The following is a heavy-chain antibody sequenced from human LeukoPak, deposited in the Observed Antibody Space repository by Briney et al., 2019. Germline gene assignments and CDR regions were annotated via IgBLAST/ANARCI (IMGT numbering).Heavy chain of an antibody. D-gene: IGHD4-17*01. V-gene: IGHV1-18*01. Sequence: ASVKVSCKASGYTFTSYGISWVRQAPGQGLEWMGWISAYNGNTNYAQKLQGRVTMTTDTSTSTAYMELRSLRSDDTAVYYCAVSTVTMKQHGWYFDLWGRGTLVTVSS. CDR2: ISAYNGNT. CDR3: AVSTVTMKQHGWYFDL. CDR1: GYTFTSYG. J-gene: IGHJ2*01.